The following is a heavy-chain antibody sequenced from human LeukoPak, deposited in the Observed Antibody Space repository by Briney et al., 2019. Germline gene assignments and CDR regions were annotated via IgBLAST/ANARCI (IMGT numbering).Heavy chain of an antibody. J-gene: IGHJ4*02. Sequence: LSGGSLRLSCAASGFTFRSYWMSWVRQAPGRGLEWVSAISGSGGSTYYADSVKGRFTISRDNSKNTLYLQMNSLRAEDTAVYYCAKALLYYGSGSYPPFDYWGQGTLVTVSS. V-gene: IGHV3-23*01. CDR2: ISGSGGST. CDR1: GFTFRSYW. D-gene: IGHD3-10*01. CDR3: AKALLYYGSGSYPPFDY.